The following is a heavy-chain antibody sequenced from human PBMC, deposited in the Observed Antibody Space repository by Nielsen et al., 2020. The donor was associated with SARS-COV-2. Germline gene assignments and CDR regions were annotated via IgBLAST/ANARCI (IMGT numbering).Heavy chain of an antibody. CDR2: IYYTGII. Sequence: RQAPGKGLEWIGNIYYTGIISYNPSLKSRVTISVDTSKNQFSLKLSSVTAADTAVYYCARAVGATTVDYWGQGTLVTVSS. D-gene: IGHD1-26*01. J-gene: IGHJ4*02. CDR3: ARAVGATTVDY. V-gene: IGHV4-59*12.